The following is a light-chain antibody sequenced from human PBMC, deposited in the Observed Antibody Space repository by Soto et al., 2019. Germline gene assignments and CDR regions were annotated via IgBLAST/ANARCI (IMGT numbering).Light chain of an antibody. CDR2: GAS. CDR1: HSVNSN. J-gene: IGKJ1*01. CDR3: QQYGSSGT. Sequence: TQSGSVGEKGSLSCRANHSVNSNLAWYQQKPGQAPRLLIHGASTRATGIPARFSGSGSGTDFTLTISRLEPEDFAVYYCQQYGSSGTFGQGTKVDIK. V-gene: IGKV3-20*01.